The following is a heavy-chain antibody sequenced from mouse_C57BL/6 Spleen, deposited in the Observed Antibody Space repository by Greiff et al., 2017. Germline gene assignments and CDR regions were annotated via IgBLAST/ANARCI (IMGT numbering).Heavy chain of an antibody. CDR2: IWGGGST. CDR1: GFSLTSYG. J-gene: IGHJ3*01. V-gene: IGHV2-9*01. Sequence: VMLVESGPGLVAPSQSLSITCTVSGFSLTSYGVDWVRQPPGKGLEWLGVIWGGGSTNYNSALMSRLSISKDNSKSQVFLKMNSLQTDDTAMYYCAKRGDYYGSSYHSWFAYWGQGTLVTVSA. D-gene: IGHD1-1*01. CDR3: AKRGDYYGSSYHSWFAY.